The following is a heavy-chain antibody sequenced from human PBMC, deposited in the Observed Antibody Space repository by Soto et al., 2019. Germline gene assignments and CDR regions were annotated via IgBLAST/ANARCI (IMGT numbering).Heavy chain of an antibody. Sequence: SETLSITCAVYGGSFSGFYWSWIRQSPGKGLEWIGEINHSGSTNYNPSLKSRVTISVDTSKNQFSLKLSSVTAADTAVYYCARAAPEADYYYGMDVWGQGTTVTVSS. D-gene: IGHD6-19*01. CDR1: GGSFSGFY. V-gene: IGHV4-34*01. J-gene: IGHJ6*02. CDR2: INHSGST. CDR3: ARAAPEADYYYGMDV.